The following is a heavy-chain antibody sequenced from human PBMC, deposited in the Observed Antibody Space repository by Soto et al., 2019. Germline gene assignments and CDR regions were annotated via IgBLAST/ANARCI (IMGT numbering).Heavy chain of an antibody. D-gene: IGHD3-3*01. CDR3: ARIDYPDSVDFFYYTDD. Sequence: GESLNMNCEARAVRFTPYLACKEKQIPGKAREWMGITYPDDFDTRYSPSFQGQVTISADKSISTAFLQWGSLKASDTAMYYCARIDYPDSVDFFYYTDDWG. V-gene: IGHV5-51*07. CDR2: TYPDDFDT. J-gene: IGHJ6*03. CDR1: AVRFTPYL.